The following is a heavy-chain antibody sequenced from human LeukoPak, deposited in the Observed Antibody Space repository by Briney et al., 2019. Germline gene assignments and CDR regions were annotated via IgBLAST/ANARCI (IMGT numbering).Heavy chain of an antibody. V-gene: IGHV1-69*13. CDR1: GYTFTSYD. J-gene: IGHJ5*02. D-gene: IGHD6-13*01. Sequence: ASVKVSCKASGYTFTSYDINWVRQAPGQGLEWMGGIIPIFGTANYAQKFQGRVTITADESTSTAYMELSSLRSEDTAVYYCARAQGRGSSSEVWFDPWGQGTLVTVSS. CDR3: ARAQGRGSSSEVWFDP. CDR2: IIPIFGTA.